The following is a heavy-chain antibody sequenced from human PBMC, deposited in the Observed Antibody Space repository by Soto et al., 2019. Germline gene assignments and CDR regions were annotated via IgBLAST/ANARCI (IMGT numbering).Heavy chain of an antibody. Sequence: SQTLSLTCAISGDSVSSNSAAWNWIRQSPSRGLEWLGRTYYRSKWYNDYAVSVKSRITIDPDTSKNQFSLQLNSVTPEDTAVYYCARDSIAVAGTMDPYYYYYGMDVWGQGTTVTVSS. CDR2: TYYRSKWYN. J-gene: IGHJ6*02. V-gene: IGHV6-1*01. D-gene: IGHD6-19*01. CDR1: GDSVSSNSAA. CDR3: ARDSIAVAGTMDPYYYYYGMDV.